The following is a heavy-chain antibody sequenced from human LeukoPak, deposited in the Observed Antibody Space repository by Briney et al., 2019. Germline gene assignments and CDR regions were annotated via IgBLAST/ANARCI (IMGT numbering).Heavy chain of an antibody. CDR1: GFTFSSYW. Sequence: GGSLRLSCAASGFTFSSYWMSWVRQAPGKGLEWVANINQDGSEKYYVDSVKGRFTISRDNAKNSLYLQMNSLRAEDTAVYYCARGAVAGRRGDAFDIWGQGTMVTVSS. V-gene: IGHV3-7*01. D-gene: IGHD6-19*01. CDR2: INQDGSEK. CDR3: ARGAVAGRRGDAFDI. J-gene: IGHJ3*02.